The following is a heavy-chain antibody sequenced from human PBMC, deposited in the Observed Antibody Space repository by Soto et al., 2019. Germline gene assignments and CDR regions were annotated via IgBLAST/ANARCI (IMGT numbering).Heavy chain of an antibody. D-gene: IGHD4-17*01. CDR3: ATPKFDYGEIDF. Sequence: QVQLVESGGGVVQPGRSLRLSCVVSGYNFRTYGMHWVRQAPGKGLEWVAVIWNDASNKYYADSVRGRFTISRDDSKNTLYLQMNSLRGDDTGVYYCATPKFDYGEIDFWGLGTLVTVSS. J-gene: IGHJ4*02. V-gene: IGHV3-33*01. CDR1: GYNFRTYG. CDR2: IWNDASNK.